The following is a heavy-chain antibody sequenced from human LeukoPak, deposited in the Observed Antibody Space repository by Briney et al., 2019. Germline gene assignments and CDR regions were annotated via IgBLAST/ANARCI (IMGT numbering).Heavy chain of an antibody. J-gene: IGHJ3*01. CDR1: GSTFDDYA. D-gene: IGHD4-17*01. Sequence: PGRSLRLSCAASGSTFDDYAMHWVRQAPGKGLEWVSGISWNSGSIGYADSVKGRFTISRDNAKNSLYLQMNSLRAEDTALYYCAKGTTVTSAFGFWGQGTMVTVSS. CDR2: ISWNSGSI. CDR3: AKGTTVTSAFGF. V-gene: IGHV3-9*01.